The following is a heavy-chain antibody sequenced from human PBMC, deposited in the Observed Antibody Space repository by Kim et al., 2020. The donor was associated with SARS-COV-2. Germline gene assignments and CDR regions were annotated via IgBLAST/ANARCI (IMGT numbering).Heavy chain of an antibody. J-gene: IGHJ4*02. CDR1: GGSISSYY. CDR2: IYYSGST. V-gene: IGHV4-59*08. Sequence: GSLRLSCTISGGSISSYYWSWIRQPPGKGLEWIGYIYYSGSTNYNPSLKSRVTISVDTSKNQFSLKLSSVTAADTAVYYCARGQAVAGPTGYFDYWGQG. D-gene: IGHD6-19*01. CDR3: ARGQAVAGPTGYFDY.